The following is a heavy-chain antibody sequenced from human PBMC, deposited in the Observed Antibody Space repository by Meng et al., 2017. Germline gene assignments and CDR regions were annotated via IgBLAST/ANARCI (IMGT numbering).Heavy chain of an antibody. CDR2: INPNSGGT. J-gene: IGHJ5*02. Sequence: QVQLVQSGAEVKKPGASVKVSCKASGYTFTGYYMYWVRQAPGQGLEWMGRINPNSGGTDYAQKFQGRVTVTRDTSITTAYMELSRLRSDDTAVYYCARDRGSGWSKGAWGQGTLVTVSS. CDR3: ARDRGSGWSKGA. CDR1: GYTFTGYY. D-gene: IGHD6-19*01. V-gene: IGHV1-2*06.